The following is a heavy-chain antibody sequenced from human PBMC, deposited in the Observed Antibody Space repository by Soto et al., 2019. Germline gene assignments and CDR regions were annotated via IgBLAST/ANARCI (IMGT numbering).Heavy chain of an antibody. J-gene: IGHJ5*02. CDR3: ARMMVDLIAVAGPTNWFDP. Sequence: QVTLKESGPVLVKPTETLTLTCTVSGFSLSNARMGVSWIRQPPGKALEWLAHIFSNDEKSYSTSLKSRLTITKDTSKSQVVLTMTNMDPVDTATYYCARMMVDLIAVAGPTNWFDPWGQGTLVTVSS. D-gene: IGHD6-19*01. CDR1: GFSLSNARMG. CDR2: IFSNDEK. V-gene: IGHV2-26*01.